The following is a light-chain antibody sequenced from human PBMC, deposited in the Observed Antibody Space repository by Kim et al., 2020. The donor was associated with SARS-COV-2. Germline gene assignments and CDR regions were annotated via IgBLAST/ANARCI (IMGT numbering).Light chain of an antibody. J-gene: IGLJ2*01. CDR3: RAWDSSTYVV. Sequence: SYEPTQPPSVSVSPGQTASITCSGDKLGDKYACWYQQKPGQSPVLVIYQDSKRPSGIPERFSGSNSGNTATLTISGTQAMDEADYYCRAWDSSTYVVFGG. V-gene: IGLV3-1*01. CDR2: QDS. CDR1: KLGDKY.